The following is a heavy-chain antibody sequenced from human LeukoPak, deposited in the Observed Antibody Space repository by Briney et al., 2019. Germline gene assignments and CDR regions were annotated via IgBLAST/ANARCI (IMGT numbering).Heavy chain of an antibody. J-gene: IGHJ4*02. CDR2: ISWNSGSI. V-gene: IGHV3-9*01. CDR3: ARATDFWSGRRAPWYFDY. CDR1: GFTFDDYA. Sequence: PGGSLRLSCAASGFTFDDYAMHWVRQAPGKGLEWVSGISWNSGSIGYADSVKGRFTISRDNAKNSLYLQMNSLRAEDTAVYYCARATDFWSGRRAPWYFDYWGQGTLVTVSS. D-gene: IGHD3-3*01.